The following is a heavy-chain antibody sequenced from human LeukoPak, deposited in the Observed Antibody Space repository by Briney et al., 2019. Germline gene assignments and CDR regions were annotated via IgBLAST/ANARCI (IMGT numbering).Heavy chain of an antibody. J-gene: IGHJ5*02. Sequence: GGSRRLSCAASGFTFSDYYMSWIRQAPGKGLEWVSYISSSGSTIYYADSVKGRFTISRDNAKNSLYLQMNSLRAEDTAVYYCARVMGGYCSGGSCYFNWFDPWGQGTLVTVSS. D-gene: IGHD2-15*01. V-gene: IGHV3-11*01. CDR2: ISSSGSTI. CDR1: GFTFSDYY. CDR3: ARVMGGYCSGGSCYFNWFDP.